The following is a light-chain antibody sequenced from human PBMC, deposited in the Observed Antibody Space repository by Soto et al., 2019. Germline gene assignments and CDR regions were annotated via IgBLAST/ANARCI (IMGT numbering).Light chain of an antibody. J-gene: IGLJ3*02. V-gene: IGLV2-8*01. CDR1: RSDVGGYKY. CDR2: EVT. Sequence: QSALTQPPSASGSSGQSVTISCTGTRSDVGGYKYVSWYQQHPGKAPKLIIYEVTKRPSGVPDRFSGSKSGNTASLTVSGLQAEDEAVYYCSSYAGDNFWVFGGGTKVTVL. CDR3: SSYAGDNFWV.